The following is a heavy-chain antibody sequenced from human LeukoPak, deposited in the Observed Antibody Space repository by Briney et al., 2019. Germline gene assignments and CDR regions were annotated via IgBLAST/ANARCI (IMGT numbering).Heavy chain of an antibody. J-gene: IGHJ4*02. D-gene: IGHD1-1*01. Sequence: GGSLRLSCAASGFTFSSYAMDWVRQAPGKGLEWVSAISDGGGTTYYADSVKGRSTVARDNSKNTLYLQMNSLRAEDTAIYYCAKADPGTGAFDYWGQGTLVTVSS. CDR3: AKADPGTGAFDY. CDR2: ISDGGGTT. V-gene: IGHV3-23*01. CDR1: GFTFSSYA.